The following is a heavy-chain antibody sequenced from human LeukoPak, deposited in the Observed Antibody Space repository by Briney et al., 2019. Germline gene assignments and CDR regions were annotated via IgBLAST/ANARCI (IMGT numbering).Heavy chain of an antibody. CDR3: AKCGYTGCHLIDF. V-gene: IGHV3-23*01. CDR2: INT. Sequence: GGSLRLSCAASRFTFSTNAMSWVRQAPGKGLEWVSAINTYYADSVKGRLTISRDNSKNTLYLQMDSLRADDTAVYYCAKCGYTGCHLIDFWGQGTLVTVSS. D-gene: IGHD5-12*01. J-gene: IGHJ4*02. CDR1: RFTFSTNA.